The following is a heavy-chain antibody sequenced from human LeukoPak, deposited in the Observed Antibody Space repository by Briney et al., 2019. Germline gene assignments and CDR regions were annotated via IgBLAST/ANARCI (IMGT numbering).Heavy chain of an antibody. J-gene: IGHJ4*02. Sequence: PSQTLSLTCAVSGGSISSGGYSWSWIRQPPGKGLEWIGHIYHSGSTYYNPSLKSRVTISVDRSKNQFSLKLSSVTAADTAVYYCARDLVFGLVVVPAAIWGQGTLVTVSS. D-gene: IGHD2-2*01. CDR1: GGSISSGGYS. V-gene: IGHV4-30-2*01. CDR3: ARDLVFGLVVVPAAI. CDR2: IYHSGST.